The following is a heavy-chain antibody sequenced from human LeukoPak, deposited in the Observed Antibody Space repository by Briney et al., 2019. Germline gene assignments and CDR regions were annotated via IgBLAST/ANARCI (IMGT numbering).Heavy chain of an antibody. D-gene: IGHD3-3*01. J-gene: IGHJ4*02. CDR2: IKSKTDGGPT. V-gene: IGHV3-15*01. Sequence: PGGSLRLSCAASGFSFTDAWMSWVRQAPGKGLEWVGRIKSKTDGGPTDYAAPVKGRFTISRDDSKNTLYLQMNSLTTEDTAVYYCTTDWTITMTNVGLATFDYWGQGALVTVSS. CDR3: TTDWTITMTNVGLATFDY. CDR1: GFSFTDAW.